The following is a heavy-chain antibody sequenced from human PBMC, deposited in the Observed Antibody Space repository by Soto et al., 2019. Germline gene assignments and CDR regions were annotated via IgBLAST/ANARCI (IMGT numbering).Heavy chain of an antibody. CDR1: GFTFSSYS. CDR3: ARDRHETTALAPYNWFES. D-gene: IGHD1-1*01. J-gene: IGHJ5*01. Sequence: EVQLVESGGGLVKPGGSLRLSCAASGFTFSSYSKNWVRQAPGKGLEWVSSISSSSSYVYYADSVKGRFTISRDNAKNSRYLQMNSLTAEDTAVYYCARDRHETTALAPYNWFESWGQGTLVTVSS. CDR2: ISSSSSYV. V-gene: IGHV3-21*01.